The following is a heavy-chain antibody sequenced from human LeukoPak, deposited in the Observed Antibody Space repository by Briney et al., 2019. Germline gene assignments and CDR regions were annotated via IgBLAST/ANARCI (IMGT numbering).Heavy chain of an antibody. Sequence: ASVKVSCKASGYTFTAHAVHWVRQAPGQRLEWMGWINVANGDTGYSQKFQGRVTITSDTSASTGYMEMISLISEDTAVYYCASNRRGESRPFEYWGQGPLVTVSS. D-gene: IGHD1-14*01. V-gene: IGHV1-3*01. J-gene: IGHJ4*02. CDR3: ASNRRGESRPFEY. CDR1: GYTFTAHA. CDR2: INVANGDT.